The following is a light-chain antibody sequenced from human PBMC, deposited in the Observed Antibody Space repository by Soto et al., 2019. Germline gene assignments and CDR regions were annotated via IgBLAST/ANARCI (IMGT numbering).Light chain of an antibody. CDR3: QQSYTTPQT. CDR2: VAS. Sequence: DIQMTQSPSSLSASVGDRVTITSRASQSISRFLNWYKQTLGKAPKXXSYVASSLQGGVPSRFSGSGSGTDFTLTISSLKPEDFATYYCQQSYTTPQTFGQGTKVDIK. CDR1: QSISRF. V-gene: IGKV1-39*01. J-gene: IGKJ1*01.